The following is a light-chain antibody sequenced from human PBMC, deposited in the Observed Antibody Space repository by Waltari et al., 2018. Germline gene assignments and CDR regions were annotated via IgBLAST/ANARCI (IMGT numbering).Light chain of an antibody. Sequence: IVMTQSPDSLTVSLGERATINCKSSQSVLSSSNNKNYLAWYQQKPGQPPKLLIYWASPRESGVPDRFSGSGSGTDFTLTISSLQAEDVAVYYCQQYYSTPTWTFGQGTKVEIK. CDR1: QSVLSSSNNKNY. J-gene: IGKJ1*01. CDR2: WAS. CDR3: QQYYSTPTWT. V-gene: IGKV4-1*01.